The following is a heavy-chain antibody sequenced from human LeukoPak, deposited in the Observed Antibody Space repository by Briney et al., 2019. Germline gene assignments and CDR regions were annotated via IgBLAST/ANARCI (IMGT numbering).Heavy chain of an antibody. V-gene: IGHV3-21*01. J-gene: IGHJ5*02. D-gene: IGHD6-19*01. CDR1: GFTFSSYS. CDR2: ISSSSSYI. CDR3: ARDSTVAGFLNWFDP. Sequence: GGSLRLSCAASGFTFSSYSMNWVRQAPGKGLEWVSSISSSSSYIYYADSVKGRFTISRDNAKNSLYLQMNSLRAEDTAVYYCARDSTVAGFLNWFDPWGQGTLVTVSS.